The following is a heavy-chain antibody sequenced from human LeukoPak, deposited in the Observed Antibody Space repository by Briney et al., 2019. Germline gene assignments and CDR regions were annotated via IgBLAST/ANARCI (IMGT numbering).Heavy chain of an antibody. V-gene: IGHV3-48*04. Sequence: QAGGSLRLSCAASGFTFSSYSMNWVRQAPGKGLEWVAYISSSSNTIYYADSVKGRFTISRDNAKNSLYLQMNSLRAEDTAVYYCARAESAFDIWGQGTMVTVSS. CDR1: GFTFSSYS. CDR2: ISSSSNTI. J-gene: IGHJ3*02. CDR3: ARAESAFDI.